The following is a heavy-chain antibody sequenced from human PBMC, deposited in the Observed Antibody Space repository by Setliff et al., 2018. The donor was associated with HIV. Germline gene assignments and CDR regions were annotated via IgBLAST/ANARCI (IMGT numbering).Heavy chain of an antibody. Sequence: GGSLRLSCAGSGSGGSGFTFSDYYMSWVRQAPGKGLEWLSYISSSGTTTYYADSVKGRFTISRDNAKNSVLLQMHSLRAEDTAIYYCAKMTPSYYFYMDAWGNGTTVTVSS. V-gene: IGHV3-11*04. CDR2: ISSSGTTT. CDR3: AKMTPSYYFYMDA. CDR1: GFTFSDYY. J-gene: IGHJ6*03. D-gene: IGHD2-15*01.